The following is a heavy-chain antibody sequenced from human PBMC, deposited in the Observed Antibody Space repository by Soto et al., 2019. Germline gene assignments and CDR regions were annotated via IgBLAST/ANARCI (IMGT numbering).Heavy chain of an antibody. V-gene: IGHV4-39*01. Sequence: QLQLQESGPGLVKPSETLSLTCTVSGGSISSSSYYWGWIRQPPGKGLEWIGSIYYSGSTYYNPSLKSRVSISVDTSKNQFSLKLSSVTAADTAVYYCARGSPYGMDVWGQGTTVTVSS. CDR2: IYYSGST. D-gene: IGHD6-13*01. CDR3: ARGSPYGMDV. CDR1: GGSISSSSYY. J-gene: IGHJ6*02.